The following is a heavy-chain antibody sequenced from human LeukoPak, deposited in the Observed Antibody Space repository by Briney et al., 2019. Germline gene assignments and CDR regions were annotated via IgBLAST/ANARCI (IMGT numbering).Heavy chain of an antibody. CDR1: GFTFSSYA. D-gene: IGHD3-22*01. V-gene: IGHV3-23*01. J-gene: IGHJ5*02. CDR2: ISGSGGST. Sequence: PGGSLGLSCAASGFTFSSYAMSWVHQAPGKGLEWVSAISGSGGSTYYADSVKGRFTISRDNSKNTLYLQMNSLRAEDTAVYYCAKKLVPYYYDSSGYSWGQGTLVTVSS. CDR3: AKKLVPYYYDSSGYS.